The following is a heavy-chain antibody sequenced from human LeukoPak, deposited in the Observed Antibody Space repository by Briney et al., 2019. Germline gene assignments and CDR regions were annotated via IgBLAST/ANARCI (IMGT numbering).Heavy chain of an antibody. CDR1: GFTFSSYA. Sequence: GGSLRLSCAASGFTFSSYAMSWVRQAPGKGLEWVSAISGSGGSTYYADSVKGRFTISRDNSRNTLYLQMNSLRAEDTAVYYCAKGNSVYSGSRFDYWGQGTLVTVSS. CDR3: AKGNSVYSGSRFDY. V-gene: IGHV3-23*01. D-gene: IGHD1-26*01. CDR2: ISGSGGST. J-gene: IGHJ4*02.